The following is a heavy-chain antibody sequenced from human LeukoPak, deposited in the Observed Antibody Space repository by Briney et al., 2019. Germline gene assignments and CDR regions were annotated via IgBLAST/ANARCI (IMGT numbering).Heavy chain of an antibody. CDR1: GGSISSGDYY. J-gene: IGHJ4*02. Sequence: PSETLSLTCTVSGGSISSGDYYWSWIRQPPGKGLEWIGYIYYSGSTYYNPSLKSRVTITVDTSKNQFSLKLSSVTAADTAVYYWARVTSGYSYEFDYWGQGTLVTVSS. D-gene: IGHD5-18*01. V-gene: IGHV4-30-4*08. CDR2: IYYSGST. CDR3: ARVTSGYSYEFDY.